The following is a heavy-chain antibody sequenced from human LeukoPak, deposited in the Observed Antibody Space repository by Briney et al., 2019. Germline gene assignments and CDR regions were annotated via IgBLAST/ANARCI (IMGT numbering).Heavy chain of an antibody. CDR3: AREEGHYDFWSGSGLGAFDI. CDR2: INPSGGST. CDR1: GYTFTSYY. Sequence: ASVKVSCKASGYTFTSYYMHWVRQAPGQGLEWMGIINPSGGSTSYAQKFQGRVTMTRDTSISTAYMELSRLRSDDTAVYYCAREEGHYDFWSGSGLGAFDIWGQGTMVTVSS. D-gene: IGHD3-3*01. V-gene: IGHV1-46*01. J-gene: IGHJ3*02.